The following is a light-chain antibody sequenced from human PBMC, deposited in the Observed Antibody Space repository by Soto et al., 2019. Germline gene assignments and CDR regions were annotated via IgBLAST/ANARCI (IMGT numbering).Light chain of an antibody. CDR1: SSDIGAYNY. CDR2: GVT. CDR3: SSYTTSSTLG. Sequence: QSALTQPVSVSGSPGQSITISCTGTSSDIGAYNYVSWYQQHPGKAPKLMIYGVTNRPSGVSNRFSGSKSGNTASLTISGLQAEDEADYYCSSYTTSSTLGFGGGTKVTVL. J-gene: IGLJ2*01. V-gene: IGLV2-14*01.